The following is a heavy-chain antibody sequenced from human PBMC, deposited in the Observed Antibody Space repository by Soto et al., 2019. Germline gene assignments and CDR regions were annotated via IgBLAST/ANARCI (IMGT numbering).Heavy chain of an antibody. J-gene: IGHJ4*02. V-gene: IGHV4-39*01. CDR2: IYYSGST. Sequence: SETLSLTCTVSGGSISSSSYYWGWIRQPPGKGLEWVGSIYYSGSTYYNPSLKSRVTISVDTAKNQFSLKLGSVTAADTAVYYCATLEVLRGYYFDYWGQGTLVTVSS. CDR1: GGSISSSSYY. CDR3: ATLEVLRGYYFDY. D-gene: IGHD1-7*01.